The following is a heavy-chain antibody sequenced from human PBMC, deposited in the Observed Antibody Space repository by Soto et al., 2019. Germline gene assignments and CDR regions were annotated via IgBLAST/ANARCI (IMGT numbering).Heavy chain of an antibody. J-gene: IGHJ4*02. CDR1: GFSLSTSGMC. Sequence: SGPTLVNPTQTLTLTCTFSGFSLSTSGMCVSWIGQPPGKALEWLALIDWDDDKYYSTSLKTRLTISQDTSKNQVVLTMTNMDPVDTGTYYCAQSPSSVGNFDSWGQGIPVTVSS. CDR3: AQSPSSVGNFDS. V-gene: IGHV2-70*13. D-gene: IGHD2-15*01. CDR2: IDWDDDK.